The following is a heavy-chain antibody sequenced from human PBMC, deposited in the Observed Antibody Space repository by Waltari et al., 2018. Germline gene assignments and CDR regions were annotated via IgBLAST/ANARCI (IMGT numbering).Heavy chain of an antibody. CDR1: GFTFSSYA. J-gene: IGHJ4*02. CDR2: ISYDGSNK. Sequence: QVQLVESRGGVVQPGRSLRLSCAASGFTFSSYAMHWVRQAPGKGLEWVAVISYDGSNKYYADSVKGRFTISRDNSKNTLYLQMNSLRAEDTAVYYCATPGSFDYWGQGTLVTVSS. D-gene: IGHD3-10*01. V-gene: IGHV3-30-3*01. CDR3: ATPGSFDY.